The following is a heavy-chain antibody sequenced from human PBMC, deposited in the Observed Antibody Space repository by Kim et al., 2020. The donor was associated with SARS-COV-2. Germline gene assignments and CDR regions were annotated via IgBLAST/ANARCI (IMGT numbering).Heavy chain of an antibody. D-gene: IGHD3-10*01. Sequence: SVKVSCKASGGTFSSYAISWVRQAPGQGLEWMGGIIPIFGTANYAQKFQGRVTITADESTSTAYMELSSLRSEDTAVYYCARDLHYYGSGGLFDYWGQGTLVTVSS. V-gene: IGHV1-69*13. CDR2: IIPIFGTA. CDR3: ARDLHYYGSGGLFDY. CDR1: GGTFSSYA. J-gene: IGHJ4*02.